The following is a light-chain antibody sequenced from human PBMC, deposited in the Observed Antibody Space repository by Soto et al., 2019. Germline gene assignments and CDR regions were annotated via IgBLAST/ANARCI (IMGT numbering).Light chain of an antibody. J-gene: IGKJ1*01. V-gene: IGKV1-5*01. CDR3: KQYNSYWT. Sequence: IQITQSPSTLSASVGDSVTITCRASQSISSWLAWYQQKPGKAPKVLIYDASSLESGVQSRFSGSGSGTESALTIRSLQPDDFATYYCKQYNSYWTCGQGTKVDIK. CDR1: QSISSW. CDR2: DAS.